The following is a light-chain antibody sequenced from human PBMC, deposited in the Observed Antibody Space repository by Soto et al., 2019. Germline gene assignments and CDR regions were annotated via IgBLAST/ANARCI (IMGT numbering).Light chain of an antibody. CDR2: AAS. CDR1: QGIIDY. CDR3: QKYDTAPQT. Sequence: DIQMTQSPSSLSASVGDTVTTTCRSSQGIIDYLAWYQQRPGKVPTLLIYAASTLQTGVSSRFSGSGAGTDFTLTISSLQPEDVATYYCQKYDTAPQTFGQGTRVEIK. V-gene: IGKV1-27*01. J-gene: IGKJ1*01.